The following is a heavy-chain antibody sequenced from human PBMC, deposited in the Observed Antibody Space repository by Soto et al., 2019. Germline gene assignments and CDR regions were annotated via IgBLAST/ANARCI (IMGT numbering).Heavy chain of an antibody. D-gene: IGHD3-3*01. Sequence: SETLSLTCTVSGGSISSGGYYWSWIRQHPGKGLEWIGYIYYSGSTYYNPSLKSRVTISVDTSKNQFSLKLSSVTAADTAVYYCARDAGRYGFWSGPRFGYYYGMDVWGQGTTVTVSS. CDR2: IYYSGST. CDR1: GGSISSGGYY. V-gene: IGHV4-31*03. CDR3: ARDAGRYGFWSGPRFGYYYGMDV. J-gene: IGHJ6*02.